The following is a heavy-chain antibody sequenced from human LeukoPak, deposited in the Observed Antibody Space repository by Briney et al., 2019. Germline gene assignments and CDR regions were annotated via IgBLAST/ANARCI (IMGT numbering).Heavy chain of an antibody. V-gene: IGHV1-46*01. CDR3: AREVLGATHFDY. CDR1: GYTFTSNY. Sequence: ASVKVSCKAFGYTFTSNYMHWVRQAPGQGPEWMGVISPSGGSTTYAQKFQGRVTLTRDMSTSTDYLELSSLRSEDTAVYYCAREVLGATHFDYWGQGTLVTVSS. J-gene: IGHJ4*02. D-gene: IGHD5-12*01. CDR2: ISPSGGST.